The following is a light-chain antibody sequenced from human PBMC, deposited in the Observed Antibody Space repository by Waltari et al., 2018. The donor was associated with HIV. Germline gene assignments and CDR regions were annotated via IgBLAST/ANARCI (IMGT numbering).Light chain of an antibody. CDR3: QEYETWTKT. J-gene: IGKJ1*01. V-gene: IGKV3-15*01. Sequence: DIVMTQSPATLSVSPGERATLACRASKNIKSNLAWFQQLPGQAPRLLISSASIRATDIPPRVRGSGSGTDFALTISRLQSEDFAIYYCQEYETWTKTFGQGTKVEMK. CDR1: KNIKSN. CDR2: SAS.